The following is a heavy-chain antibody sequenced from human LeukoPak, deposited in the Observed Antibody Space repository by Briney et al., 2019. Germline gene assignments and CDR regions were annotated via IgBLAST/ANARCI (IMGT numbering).Heavy chain of an antibody. CDR2: IRYDGSNE. CDR3: AKVGILVATADPFDI. CDR1: GFTFSSYG. J-gene: IGHJ3*02. D-gene: IGHD2-15*01. Sequence: PGGSLRLSCAASGFTFSSYGMHWVRQAPGKGLEWVAFIRYDGSNEYYADSVKGRFTISRDDSKNTLFLQMNSLRPEDTAVYYCAKVGILVATADPFDIWGQGTLVTVSS. V-gene: IGHV3-30*02.